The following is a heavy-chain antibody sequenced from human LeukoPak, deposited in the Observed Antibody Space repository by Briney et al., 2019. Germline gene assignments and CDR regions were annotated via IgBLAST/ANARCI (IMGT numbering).Heavy chain of an antibody. D-gene: IGHD3-10*01. CDR2: IYFSGNT. CDR1: GGSIRSNSYY. Sequence: SETLSLTCTVSGGSIRSNSYYWGWIRQPPGKGLEGIGSIYFSGNTYYNPSLKSRVTISVDTSKNQFSLKLSSVTAADTAVYYCATGSSRYYYYMDVWGKGTTVTVSS. CDR3: ATGSSRYYYYMDV. J-gene: IGHJ6*03. V-gene: IGHV4-39*01.